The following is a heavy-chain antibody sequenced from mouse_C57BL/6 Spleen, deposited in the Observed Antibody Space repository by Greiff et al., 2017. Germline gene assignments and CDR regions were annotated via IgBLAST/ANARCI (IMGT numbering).Heavy chain of an antibody. J-gene: IGHJ4*01. V-gene: IGHV1-80*01. Sequence: VQLQQSGAELVKPGASVKISCKASGYAFSSYWMNWVKQRPGKGLEWIGQIYPGDGDTNYNGKFKGKATLTADKSSSTAYMQLSSLTSEDSAVYFCARDYYGSRYYYAMDYWGQGTSVTVSS. CDR3: ARDYYGSRYYYAMDY. D-gene: IGHD1-1*01. CDR1: GYAFSSYW. CDR2: IYPGDGDT.